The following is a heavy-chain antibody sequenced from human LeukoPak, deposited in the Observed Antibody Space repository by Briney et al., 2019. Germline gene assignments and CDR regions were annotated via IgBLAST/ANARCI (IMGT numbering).Heavy chain of an antibody. CDR2: IYPGDSDT. Sequence: GESLKISCKGSGYSFTSYWIGWVRQMPGKGLEWMGIIYPGDSDTRYSPSFQGQVTISADKSISTAYLQWSSLKASDTAMYYCARLGWYCSSTSCRHFDYWGQGTLVTVAS. J-gene: IGHJ4*02. CDR1: GYSFTSYW. D-gene: IGHD2-2*01. V-gene: IGHV5-51*01. CDR3: ARLGWYCSSTSCRHFDY.